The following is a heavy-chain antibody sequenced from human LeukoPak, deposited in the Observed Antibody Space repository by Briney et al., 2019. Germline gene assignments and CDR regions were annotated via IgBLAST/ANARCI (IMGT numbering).Heavy chain of an antibody. CDR3: ARDQGSYYPIDY. CDR2: IWYDGSNK. CDR1: GFTFSSYG. D-gene: IGHD3-10*01. J-gene: IGHJ4*02. V-gene: IGHV3-33*01. Sequence: GGSLRLSWAASGFTFSSYGMHWVRQAPGKGLEWVAVIWYDGSNKYYADSVKGRFTISRDNSKNTLYLQMNSLRAEDTAVYYCARDQGSYYPIDYWGQGTLVTVSS.